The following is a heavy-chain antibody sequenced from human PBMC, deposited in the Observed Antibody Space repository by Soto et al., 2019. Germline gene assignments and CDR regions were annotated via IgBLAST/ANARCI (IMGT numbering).Heavy chain of an antibody. V-gene: IGHV3-15*07. CDR1: GFTVSNAW. J-gene: IGHJ6*02. CDR3: TTSIVVEPSASRSLWAPREANYYYGMDV. D-gene: IGHD2-2*01. Sequence: KTGGSLRLSCAASGFTVSNAWMNWVRQAPGKGLEWVGRIKSKTDGGTTDYAAPVKGRFTISRDDSKNTLYLQMNSLKTEDTAVYYCTTSIVVEPSASRSLWAPREANYYYGMDVWGQGTTVTVSS. CDR2: IKSKTDGGTT.